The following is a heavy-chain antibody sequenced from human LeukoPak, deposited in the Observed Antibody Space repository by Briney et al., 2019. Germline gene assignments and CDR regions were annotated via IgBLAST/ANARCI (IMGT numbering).Heavy chain of an antibody. CDR2: ISWNSGSI. D-gene: IGHD5-18*01. J-gene: IGHJ6*03. V-gene: IGHV3-9*01. CDR3: AKDGDGVDTAMVRYYYYYYMDV. CDR1: GFTFDDYA. Sequence: GRSLRLSCAASGFTFDDYAMHWVRQAPGKGLEWVSGISWNSGSIGYADSVKGRFTISRDNAKNSLYLQMNSLRAEDTAVYYCAKDGDGVDTAMVRYYYYYYMDVWGKGTTVTVSS.